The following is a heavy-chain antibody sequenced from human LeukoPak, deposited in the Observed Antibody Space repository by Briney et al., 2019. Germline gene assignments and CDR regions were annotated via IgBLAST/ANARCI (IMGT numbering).Heavy chain of an antibody. CDR1: GYTFTSYY. V-gene: IGHV1-46*01. CDR3: ARDRVRFGKKMAYYYYYMDV. Sequence: GASVKVSCKASGYTFTSYYMHWVRQAPGQGLEWMGIINPSGGSTSYAQKFQGRVTMTRDMSTSTVYMELSSLRSEDTAVYYCARDRVRFGKKMAYYYYYMDVWGKGPTVTVSS. D-gene: IGHD3-10*01. CDR2: INPSGGST. J-gene: IGHJ6*03.